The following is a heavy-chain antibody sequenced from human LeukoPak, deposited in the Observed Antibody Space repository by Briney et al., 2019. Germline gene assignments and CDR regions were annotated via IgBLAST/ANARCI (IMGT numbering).Heavy chain of an antibody. CDR1: GFTFSSYW. D-gene: IGHD2/OR15-2a*01. V-gene: IGHV3-7*03. CDR2: IEQDGSAK. CDR3: ATLSWPKSYYATT. J-gene: IGHJ5*02. Sequence: GGSLRLSCVASGFTFSSYWMNRVRQAPGKGLEWVANIEQDGSAKYYVDSVKGQFTISRDNAKNTLYLQMRSLRAEDTAVYYCATLSWPKSYYATTWGQGTLVTVSS.